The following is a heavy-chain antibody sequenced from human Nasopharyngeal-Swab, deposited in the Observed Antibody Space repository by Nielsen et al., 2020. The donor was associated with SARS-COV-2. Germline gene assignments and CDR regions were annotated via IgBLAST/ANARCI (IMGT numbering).Heavy chain of an antibody. CDR3: ARDGAAGRGSYYFDY. V-gene: IGHV3-48*03. J-gene: IGHJ4*02. Sequence: GESLKISCAASGFTFSSYEMNWVRQAPGKELEWVSYISSSGSTIYYADSVKGRFTISRDNAKNSLYLQMNSLRAEDTAVYYCARDGAAGRGSYYFDYWGQGTLVTVSS. D-gene: IGHD6-13*01. CDR1: GFTFSSYE. CDR2: ISSSGSTI.